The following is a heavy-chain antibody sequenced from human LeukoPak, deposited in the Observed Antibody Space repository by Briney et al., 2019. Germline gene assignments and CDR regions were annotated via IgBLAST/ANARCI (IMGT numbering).Heavy chain of an antibody. CDR1: GFTFSDYY. CDR3: TREDNWYFDL. J-gene: IGHJ2*01. CDR2: ISTGSTYT. Sequence: GGSLRLSCAASGFTFSDYYMTWIRQAPGKGLEWLSYISTGSTYTNYANSVKGRFTISRDNAKNSLYLQLNSLRAEDTAAYYCTREDNWYFDLWGRGTLVTVSS. V-gene: IGHV3-11*05.